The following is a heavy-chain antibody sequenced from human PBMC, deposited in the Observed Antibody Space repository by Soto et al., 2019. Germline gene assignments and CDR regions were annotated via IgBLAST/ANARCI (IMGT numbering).Heavy chain of an antibody. D-gene: IGHD6-19*01. V-gene: IGHV3-48*03. Sequence: PGGSLRLSCAASGFTFSSYEMNWVRQAPGKGLEWVSYISSSGSTIYYADSVKGRFTISRDNAKNSLYLQMNSLRAEDTAVYCCARDRSIAVAGLNWFDPWGQGTLVTVSS. J-gene: IGHJ5*02. CDR3: ARDRSIAVAGLNWFDP. CDR1: GFTFSSYE. CDR2: ISSSGSTI.